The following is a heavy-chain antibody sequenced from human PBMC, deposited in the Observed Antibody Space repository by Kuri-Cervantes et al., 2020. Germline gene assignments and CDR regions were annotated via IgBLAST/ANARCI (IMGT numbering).Heavy chain of an antibody. CDR3: AKVRFTAMPYHFDY. CDR1: GFTFSDYY. Sequence: GESLKISCAASGFTFSDYYMSWIRQAPGKGLEWVSYISSSGSTIYYADSVKGRFTISRDNAKNSLYLQMNSLRAEDTAVYYCAKVRFTAMPYHFDYWGQGTLVTVSS. J-gene: IGHJ4*02. V-gene: IGHV3-11*01. CDR2: ISSSGSTI. D-gene: IGHD5-18*01.